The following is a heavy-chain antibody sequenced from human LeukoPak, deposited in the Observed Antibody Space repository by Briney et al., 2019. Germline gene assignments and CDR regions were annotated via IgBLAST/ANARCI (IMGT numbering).Heavy chain of an antibody. CDR1: GFTFSSYS. D-gene: IGHD6-19*01. J-gene: IGHJ5*02. V-gene: IGHV3-48*04. CDR2: ISSSGSTI. CDR3: ARNGNGYNLFDP. Sequence: PGGSLRLSCAASGFTFSSYSMNWVRQAPGKGLEWVSYISSSGSTIYYADSVKGRFTISRDNAKNSLYLQMNSLRAEDTAVYYCARNGNGYNLFDPWGQGTLVTVSS.